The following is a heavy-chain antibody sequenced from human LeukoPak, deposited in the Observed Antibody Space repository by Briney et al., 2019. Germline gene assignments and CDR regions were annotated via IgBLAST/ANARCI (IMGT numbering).Heavy chain of an antibody. V-gene: IGHV4-39*01. CDR2: IYYSGST. J-gene: IGHJ5*02. CDR1: GGSISSSSYY. CDR3: ARQVVPAADGNWFDP. D-gene: IGHD2-2*01. Sequence: SETLSLTCSVSGGSISSSSYYWGWIRQPPGKGLEWIGSIYYSGSTYYNPSLKSRVTISVDTSKNQFSLKLSSVTAADTAVYYCARQVVPAADGNWFDPWGQGTLVTVSS.